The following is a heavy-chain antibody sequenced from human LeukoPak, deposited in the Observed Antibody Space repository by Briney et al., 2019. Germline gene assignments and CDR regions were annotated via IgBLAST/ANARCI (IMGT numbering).Heavy chain of an antibody. CDR2: IKEDGSRI. V-gene: IGHV3-7*01. J-gene: IGHJ4*02. D-gene: IGHD6-19*01. Sequence: QAGGSLRLSCAGTGLTFSNYWMNWVRQAPGKGLEWVANIKEDGSRINYADSVKGRFTISRDNAKNSVYLQMDNLRAEDTAVYYCVGSSGWLFDYWGQGILVAVSS. CDR3: VGSSGWLFDY. CDR1: GLTFSNYW.